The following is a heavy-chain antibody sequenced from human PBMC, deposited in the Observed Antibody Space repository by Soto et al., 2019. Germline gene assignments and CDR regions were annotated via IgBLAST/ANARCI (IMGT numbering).Heavy chain of an antibody. D-gene: IGHD3-10*01. V-gene: IGHV4-34*01. CDR2: INHSGST. Sequence: SETLSLTCTVYGGSFSGYYWSWIRQPPGKGLEWIGEINHSGSTNYNPSLKSRVTISVDTSKNQFSLKLSSVTAADTAVYYCARGELLLWFGELLDYYGMDVWGQGTTVTVSS. CDR1: GGSFSGYY. CDR3: ARGELLLWFGELLDYYGMDV. J-gene: IGHJ6*02.